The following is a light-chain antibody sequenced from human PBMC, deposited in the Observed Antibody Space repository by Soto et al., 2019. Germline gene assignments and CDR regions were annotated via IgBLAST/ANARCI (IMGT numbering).Light chain of an antibody. V-gene: IGLV4-69*01. CDR3: QTWGTGVV. CDR1: SGHSSYA. CDR2: LNSDGSH. Sequence: QPVLTQSPSASASLGASVKLTCTLSSGHSSYAIAWHQQQPEKGPRYLMKLNSDGSHSKGDGIPDRFSGSSSGAERYLTIASHQSEDEADYYCQTWGTGVVVGGGTKLTVL. J-gene: IGLJ2*01.